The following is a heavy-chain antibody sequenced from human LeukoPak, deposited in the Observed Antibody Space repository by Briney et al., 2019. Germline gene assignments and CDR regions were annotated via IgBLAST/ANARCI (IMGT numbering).Heavy chain of an antibody. CDR3: AKKTIAVAGPFDY. V-gene: IGHV3-74*01. CDR1: GFPFSSYW. CDR2: INSGGSGT. Sequence: GGSLRLSCAASGFPFSSYWMHWVRQAPGKGLVWVSRINSGGSGTSYADSVKGRFTISRDNSKNALYLQMNSLRAEDTAVYYCAKKTIAVAGPFDYWGQGTLVTVSS. J-gene: IGHJ4*02. D-gene: IGHD6-19*01.